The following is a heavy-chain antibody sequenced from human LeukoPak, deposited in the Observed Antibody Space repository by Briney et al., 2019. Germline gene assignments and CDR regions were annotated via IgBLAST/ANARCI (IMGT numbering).Heavy chain of an antibody. CDR1: GFTVGGNY. V-gene: IGHV3-53*05. Sequence: GGSLRLSCAASGFTVGGNYMSWVRQAPGKGLECVSVIYSGGTTYYADSVKGRFTISRDNSKNTLYLQMNSLRAEDTAVYYCAKDGDSSSFNWFDPWGQGTLVTVSS. D-gene: IGHD6-13*01. CDR3: AKDGDSSSFNWFDP. CDR2: IYSGGTT. J-gene: IGHJ5*02.